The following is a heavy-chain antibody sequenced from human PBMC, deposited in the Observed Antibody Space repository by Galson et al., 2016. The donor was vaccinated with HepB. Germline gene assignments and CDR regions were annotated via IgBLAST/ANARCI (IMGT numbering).Heavy chain of an antibody. V-gene: IGHV4-61*01. J-gene: IGHJ6*02. D-gene: IGHD3-10*01. Sequence: ETLSLTCTVYGGSVDIETYYWTWIRQPPGKTLEWIGYIYYSGSTKYNPSLKSRASISVDTSKNQFSLKLNSVTAADTAVYYCARDTRQKNYLPYALDVWGQGTTVTVSS. CDR3: ARDTRQKNYLPYALDV. CDR2: IYYSGST. CDR1: GGSVDIETYY.